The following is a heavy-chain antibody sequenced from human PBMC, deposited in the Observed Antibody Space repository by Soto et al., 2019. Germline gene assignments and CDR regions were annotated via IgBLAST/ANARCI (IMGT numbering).Heavy chain of an antibody. CDR1: GDTFSFYS. Sequence: QVQLVQSGAEVKKPGSSVRVSCKASGDTFSFYSINWVRQAPGLGLEWMGRINPILSMSNYAQRFQVRVTVTADKSTITAYMELSSLRSEDTAMYYCASSYGSGYRAFDYWGQGALVTVSS. CDR3: ASSYGSGYRAFDY. J-gene: IGHJ4*02. V-gene: IGHV1-69*02. D-gene: IGHD3-10*01. CDR2: INPILSMS.